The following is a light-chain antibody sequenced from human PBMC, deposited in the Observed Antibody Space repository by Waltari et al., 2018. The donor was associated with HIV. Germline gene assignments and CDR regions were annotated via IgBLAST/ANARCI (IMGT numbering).Light chain of an antibody. CDR3: SSYTSTSTLL. CDR2: DAH. V-gene: IGLV2-14*01. J-gene: IGLJ3*02. CDR1: SSDIGSYHY. Sequence: QSALTQPASVSGSLGQSITISCIGTSSDIGSYHYVSWYQHHPDKAPTLVIYDAHAPPSGVPFRFSGSKSGNTASLTISGLQAEDEADYYCSSYTSTSTLLFGGGTKVTVL.